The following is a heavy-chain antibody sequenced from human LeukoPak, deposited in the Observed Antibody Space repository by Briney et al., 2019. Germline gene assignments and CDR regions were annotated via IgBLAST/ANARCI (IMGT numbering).Heavy chain of an antibody. CDR1: GFTFSSYA. Sequence: PGGSLRLSCAASGFTFSSYAMHWVRQAPGKGLEWVAVISYDGSNKYYADSVKGRFTISRDNSKNTLYLQMNSLRAEDTAVYYCARDGEWELLGVDAFDIWGQGTMVTVSS. D-gene: IGHD1-26*01. CDR2: ISYDGSNK. J-gene: IGHJ3*02. V-gene: IGHV3-30-3*01. CDR3: ARDGEWELLGVDAFDI.